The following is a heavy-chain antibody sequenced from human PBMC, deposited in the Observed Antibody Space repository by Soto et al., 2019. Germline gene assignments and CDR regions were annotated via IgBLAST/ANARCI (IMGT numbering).Heavy chain of an antibody. CDR1: GGSFSSQY. Sequence: ASETLSLTCTVSGGSFSSQYWTWIRQPPGKGLEWIGYFSYSGSGSYNPSLKSRVTISVDTSKNQFSLKLSSVTAADTAVYYCARIVFVSSVKYFQHWGQGTLVT. D-gene: IGHD6-19*01. V-gene: IGHV4-59*08. CDR2: FSYSGSG. CDR3: ARIVFVSSVKYFQH. J-gene: IGHJ1*01.